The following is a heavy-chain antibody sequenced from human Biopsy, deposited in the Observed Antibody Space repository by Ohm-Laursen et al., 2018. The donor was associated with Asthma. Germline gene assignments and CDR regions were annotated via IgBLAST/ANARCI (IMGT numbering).Heavy chain of an antibody. CDR1: GFSFNSYG. J-gene: IGHJ3*02. D-gene: IGHD3-3*01. V-gene: IGHV3-30*18. CDR2: MSFDGRQT. Sequence: SLRLSCTASGFSFNSYGMHWVRQAPGKGLEWVAVMSFDGRQTYYADSVKGRFTISRDNSKNTLYLQMNSLRAEDTAVYYCAKERYYDFWSGYPIWGQGTMITVSS. CDR3: AKERYYDFWSGYPI.